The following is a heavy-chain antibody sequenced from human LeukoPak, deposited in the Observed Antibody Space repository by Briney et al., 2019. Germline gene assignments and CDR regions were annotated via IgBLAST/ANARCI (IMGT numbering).Heavy chain of an antibody. J-gene: IGHJ6*02. D-gene: IGHD3-3*01. CDR1: GFTFSSYS. CDR2: ISSSSSNI. V-gene: IGHV3-48*01. Sequence: GGSLRLSCAASGFTFSSYSMNWVRQAPGKGLEWVSYISSSSSNIYYADSVKGRFTISRDNAKNSLYLQMNSLRAEDTAVYYCARDRVTIFGVIYGMDVWGQGTTVTVSS. CDR3: ARDRVTIFGVIYGMDV.